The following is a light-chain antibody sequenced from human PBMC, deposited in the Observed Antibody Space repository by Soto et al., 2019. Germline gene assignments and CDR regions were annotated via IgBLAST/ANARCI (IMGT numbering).Light chain of an antibody. CDR3: CSYAGSSSFRVI. V-gene: IGLV2-23*03. CDR2: EGS. Sequence: QSVLTQPASVSGSPGQSITISCTGTSSDVGSYNLVSWYQHHPGKAPKLMIYEGSKRPSGVSNRFSGSKSGNTASLTISGLQAEDEADYYCCSYAGSSSFRVIFGGGTQLTVL. J-gene: IGLJ2*01. CDR1: SSDVGSYNL.